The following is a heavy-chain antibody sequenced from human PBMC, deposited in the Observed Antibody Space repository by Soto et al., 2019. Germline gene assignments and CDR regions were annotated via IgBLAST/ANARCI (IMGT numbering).Heavy chain of an antibody. V-gene: IGHV4-59*08. CDR1: GGSISSYY. CDR3: ARHPRGGSSGWSPLDY. CDR2: IYYSGST. J-gene: IGHJ4*02. D-gene: IGHD6-19*01. Sequence: QVQLQESGPGLVKPSETLSLTCTVSGGSISSYYWSWIRQPPGKGLEWIGYIYYSGSTNYSPSLKSRVTISVDTSKNQFSLKLSSVTAADTAVYYCARHPRGGSSGWSPLDYWGQGTLVTVSS.